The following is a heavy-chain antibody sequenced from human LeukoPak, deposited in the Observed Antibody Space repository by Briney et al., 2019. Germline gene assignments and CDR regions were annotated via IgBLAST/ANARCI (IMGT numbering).Heavy chain of an antibody. Sequence: ASVKVSCKASGYAFTGYYMHWVRQAPGQGLEWMGWINPNSGGTNYAQKFQGRVTMTRDTSISTAYMELSRLRSDDTAVYYCARYSGSYYSQFDYWGQGTLVTVSS. CDR1: GYAFTGYY. D-gene: IGHD1-26*01. V-gene: IGHV1-2*02. CDR2: INPNSGGT. J-gene: IGHJ4*02. CDR3: ARYSGSYYSQFDY.